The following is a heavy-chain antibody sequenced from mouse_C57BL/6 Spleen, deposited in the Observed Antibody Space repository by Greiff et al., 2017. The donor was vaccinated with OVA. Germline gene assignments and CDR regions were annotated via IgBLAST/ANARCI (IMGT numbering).Heavy chain of an antibody. CDR3: ARGIYYYDSSDCFDY. CDR1: GYTFTSYW. V-gene: IGHV1-59*01. Sequence: VQLQQPGAELVRPGTSVKLSCKASGYTFTSYWMHWVKQRPGQGLEWIGVIDPSDSYTNYNQKFKGKATLTVDTSSSTAYMQLSSLTSEDSAVYYCARGIYYYDSSDCFDYWGQGTTLTVSS. CDR2: IDPSDSYT. J-gene: IGHJ2*01. D-gene: IGHD1-1*01.